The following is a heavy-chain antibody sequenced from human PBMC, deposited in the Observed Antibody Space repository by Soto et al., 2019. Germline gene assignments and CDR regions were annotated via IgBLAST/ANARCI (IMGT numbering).Heavy chain of an antibody. Sequence: SLRLSCAASGFTFSSYAMSWVRQAPGKGLEWVSAISGSGGSTYYADSVKGRFTISRDNSKNTLYLQMNSLRAEDTAVYYCAKVSGYCSGGSCYSNDAFDIWGQGIMVTVS. V-gene: IGHV3-23*01. CDR3: AKVSGYCSGGSCYSNDAFDI. D-gene: IGHD2-15*01. CDR2: ISGSGGST. CDR1: GFTFSSYA. J-gene: IGHJ3*02.